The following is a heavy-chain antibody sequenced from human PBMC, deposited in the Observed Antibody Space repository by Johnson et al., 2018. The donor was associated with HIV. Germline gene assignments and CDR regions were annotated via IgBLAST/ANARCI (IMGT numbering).Heavy chain of an antibody. CDR2: ISSSGSTR. CDR3: ARGGGDCGGDCLLGAFDI. J-gene: IGHJ3*02. Sequence: HVQLVESGGGVVQPGRSLRLSCAASGFTFSDYYMSWIRQAPGKGLEWVSYISSSGSTRYYADSVKGLFTISTDNAKNSLFLQMHSLRAEDTALYYWARGGGDCGGDCLLGAFDIWGQGTMVTVSS. V-gene: IGHV3-11*04. D-gene: IGHD2-21*01. CDR1: GFTFSDYY.